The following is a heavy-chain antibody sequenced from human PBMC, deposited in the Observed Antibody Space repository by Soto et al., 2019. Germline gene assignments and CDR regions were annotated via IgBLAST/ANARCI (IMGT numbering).Heavy chain of an antibody. J-gene: IGHJ4*02. V-gene: IGHV1-2*04. CDR3: ARGTSIAVAASFDY. CDR2: INPNSGGT. D-gene: IGHD6-19*01. Sequence: ASVKVSCKASGYTFTGYYMHWVRQAPGQGLEWMGWINPNSGGTNYAQKFQGWVTMTRDTSISTAYMELSRLRSDDTAVYYCARGTSIAVAASFDYWGQGTLVTVSS. CDR1: GYTFTGYY.